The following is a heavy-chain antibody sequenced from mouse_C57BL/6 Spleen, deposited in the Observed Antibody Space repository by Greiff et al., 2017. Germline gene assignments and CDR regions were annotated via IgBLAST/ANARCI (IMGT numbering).Heavy chain of an antibody. Sequence: QVQLQQSGAELVMPGASVKLSCKASGYTFTSSWMHWVKQRPGQGLEWIGEIDPSDSYTNSNQKFKGKSTLTVDKSSSTAYMQLSSLTSEDSAVYYCARWSVYAMDYWGQGTSVTVSS. CDR2: IDPSDSYT. V-gene: IGHV1-69*01. J-gene: IGHJ4*01. CDR1: GYTFTSSW. CDR3: ARWSVYAMDY.